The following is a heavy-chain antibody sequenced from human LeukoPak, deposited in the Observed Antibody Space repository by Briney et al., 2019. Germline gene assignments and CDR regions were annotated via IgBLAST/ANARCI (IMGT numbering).Heavy chain of an antibody. CDR3: VRDLPLYYSTSNKNWFDP. J-gene: IGHJ5*02. V-gene: IGHV1-2*02. Sequence: ASVKVSCKASGYTFTGYYMHWVRQAPGQGLEWMGWINPNSGGTNYAQKFQGRVTMTGDTSISTAYMELSRLRSDDTAVYYCVRDLPLYYSTSNKNWFDPWGQGTLVTVSS. D-gene: IGHD3-10*01. CDR1: GYTFTGYY. CDR2: INPNSGGT.